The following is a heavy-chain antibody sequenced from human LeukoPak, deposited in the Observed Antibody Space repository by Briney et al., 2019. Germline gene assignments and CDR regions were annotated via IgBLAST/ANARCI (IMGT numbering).Heavy chain of an antibody. CDR1: GFTFSNYG. V-gene: IGHV3-30*18. CDR2: ISYDGSTK. D-gene: IGHD1-26*01. CDR3: AKDGSVWVVGAISFFDY. Sequence: PGGSLRLSCAASGFTFSNYGMHWLRQAPGKGLEWVAAISYDGSTKYYADSVKGRFTSSRDNSKNTLYLQMNSLRPEDTAVYYCAKDGSVWVVGAISFFDYWGQGTLVTVSS. J-gene: IGHJ4*02.